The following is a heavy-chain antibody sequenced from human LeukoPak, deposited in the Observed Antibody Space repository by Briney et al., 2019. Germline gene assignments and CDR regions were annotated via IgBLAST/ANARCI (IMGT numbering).Heavy chain of an antibody. D-gene: IGHD1-14*01. CDR1: GFTFDDYA. CDR3: AKGGRRTASYFDY. J-gene: IGHJ4*02. Sequence: PGGSLRLSCVASGFTFDDYAMHWVRQAPGEGLEWVSLISGDGASTYYADSLKGRFTISRDNSKNTLYLQMNSLRAEDTAVYYCAKGGRRTASYFDYWGQGTLVTVSS. V-gene: IGHV3-43*02. CDR2: ISGDGAST.